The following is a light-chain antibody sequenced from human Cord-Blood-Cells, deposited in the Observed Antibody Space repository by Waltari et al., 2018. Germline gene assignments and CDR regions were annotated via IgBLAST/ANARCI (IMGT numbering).Light chain of an antibody. CDR2: DVS. V-gene: IGLV2-11*01. CDR3: CSYAGSYVV. Sequence: QSALTQPRSVSGSPGQSVTISCTGTSSDVGGYNYVSWYQQHQGKAPKLMIYDVSKRPSGAPGPFSGSKSGNTASLTISGLQAEDEADYYCCSYAGSYVVFGGGTRLTVL. CDR1: SSDVGGYNY. J-gene: IGLJ2*01.